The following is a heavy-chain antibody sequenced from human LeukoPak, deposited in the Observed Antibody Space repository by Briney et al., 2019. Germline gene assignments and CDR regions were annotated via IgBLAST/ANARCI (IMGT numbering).Heavy chain of an antibody. CDR2: VYYSGST. V-gene: IGHV4-59*01. J-gene: IGHJ3*02. CDR3: ARDYYDSSGVDAFDI. D-gene: IGHD3-22*01. CDR1: GGSISSYY. Sequence: KPSETLSLTCTVSGGSISSYYWSWIRQPPGKGLERIGYVYYSGSTNYNPSLKSRVTISVDTSKNQFSLKLSSVTAADTAVYYCARDYYDSSGVDAFDIWGQGTMVTVSS.